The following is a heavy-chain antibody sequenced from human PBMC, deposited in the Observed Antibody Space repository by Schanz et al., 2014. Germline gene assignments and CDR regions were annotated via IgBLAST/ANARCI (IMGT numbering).Heavy chain of an antibody. J-gene: IGHJ4*02. CDR3: AKDRGYYRVSGSYRELEY. CDR2: IGFDGTTT. V-gene: IGHV3-23*01. Sequence: EVHLLESGGGLVQPGGSLRLSCLASGFAFSSYGMNWLRQAPGKGLEWVSVIGFDGTTTYYADSVKGRFTISRDNSKNTLYQQMNSLRPEDTAVYYCAKDRGYYRVSGSYRELEYWGQGTLVTVSS. D-gene: IGHD3-10*01. CDR1: GFAFSSYG.